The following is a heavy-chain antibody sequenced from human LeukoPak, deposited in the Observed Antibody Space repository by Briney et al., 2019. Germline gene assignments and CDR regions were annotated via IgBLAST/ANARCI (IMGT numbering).Heavy chain of an antibody. D-gene: IGHD6-19*01. J-gene: IGHJ4*02. Sequence: SETLSLTCTVSGGTISSYNWNWIRQPPGKGLEWIGYINYSGSTNYYPYPKRRETISVDTSKNQFSLKVSSVTAADTAVYYCASGGSSGWYHWGYWGGGTLVSVSS. CDR2: INYSGST. CDR1: GGTISSYN. CDR3: ASGGSSGWYHWGY. V-gene: IGHV4-59*01.